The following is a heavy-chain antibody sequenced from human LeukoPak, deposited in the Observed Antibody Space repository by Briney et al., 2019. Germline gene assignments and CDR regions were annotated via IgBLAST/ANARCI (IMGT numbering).Heavy chain of an antibody. J-gene: IGHJ4*02. CDR1: GFSFSIYA. V-gene: IGHV3-23*01. D-gene: IGHD4-23*01. Sequence: GGSLRLSCAASGFSFSIYAMSWVRQAPGKGLEWVSAISPGGDTIYYLDSVKGQFTISRDNSKNTLYLQMNSLRAEDTAVYYCARRTTVVGPAPFDHWGQGTLVTVSS. CDR2: ISPGGDTI. CDR3: ARRTTVVGPAPFDH.